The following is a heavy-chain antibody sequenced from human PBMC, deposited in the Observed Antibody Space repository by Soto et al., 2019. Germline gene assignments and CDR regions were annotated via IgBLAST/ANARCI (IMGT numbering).Heavy chain of an antibody. J-gene: IGHJ4*02. CDR1: GFTFSSYA. Sequence: GGSLRLSCAASGFTFSSYAMSWVRQAPGKGLEWVSVISGSGGSTYYADSVKGRFTISRDNSKNTLYLQMNSLRAEDTAVYYCAKDGSTYYDSSGSFDYWGQGTLVTVSS. V-gene: IGHV3-23*01. D-gene: IGHD3-22*01. CDR3: AKDGSTYYDSSGSFDY. CDR2: ISGSGGST.